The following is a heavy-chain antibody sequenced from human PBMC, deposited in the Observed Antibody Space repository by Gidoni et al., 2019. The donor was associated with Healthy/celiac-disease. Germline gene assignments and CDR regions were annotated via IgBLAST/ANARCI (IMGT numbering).Heavy chain of an antibody. CDR3: AKYHRDYDFWSCSDHFYHYYMDG. V-gene: IGHV3-30*18. Sequence: GVTFSSCGMHWVRQAPGKGLEWVAVISYEGSNKYYADSVKGRFTISRDNSKNTLYLQMNSLRAEDAAVYYCAKYHRDYDFWSCSDHFYHYYMDGWGKGTTVTVSS. J-gene: IGHJ6*03. CDR1: GVTFSSCG. CDR2: ISYEGSNK. D-gene: IGHD3-3*01.